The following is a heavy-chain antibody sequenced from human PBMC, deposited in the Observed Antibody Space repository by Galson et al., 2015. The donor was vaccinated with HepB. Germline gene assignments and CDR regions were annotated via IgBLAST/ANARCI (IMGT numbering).Heavy chain of an antibody. D-gene: IGHD1-26*01. V-gene: IGHV3-30*04. Sequence: SLRLSCAASGFTFSSYAMHWVRQAPGKGLEWVAVISYDGSNKYYADSVKGRFTISRDNSKNTLYLQMNSLRAEDTALYYCARGRLRWELNGGDYWGQGTLVTVSS. CDR1: GFTFSSYA. J-gene: IGHJ4*02. CDR2: ISYDGSNK. CDR3: ARGRLRWELNGGDY.